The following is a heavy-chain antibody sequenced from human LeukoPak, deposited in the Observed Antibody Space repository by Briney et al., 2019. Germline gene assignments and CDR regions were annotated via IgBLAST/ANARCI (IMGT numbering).Heavy chain of an antibody. CDR1: GGSFSGYY. CDR2: INHSGST. Sequence: NPSETLSLTCAVYGGSFSGYYWSWIRQPPGKGLEWIGEINHSGSTNHNPSLKSRVTISVDTSKNQFSLKLSSVTAADTAVYYRASSAVLRFLSPTREKESRIWTSGDYYYGMDVWGQGTTVTVSS. D-gene: IGHD3-3*01. CDR3: ASSAVLRFLSPTREKESRIWTSGDYYYGMDV. J-gene: IGHJ6*02. V-gene: IGHV4-34*01.